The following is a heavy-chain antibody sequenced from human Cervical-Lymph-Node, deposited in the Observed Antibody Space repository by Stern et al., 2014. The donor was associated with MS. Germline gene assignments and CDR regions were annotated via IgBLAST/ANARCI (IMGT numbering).Heavy chain of an antibody. CDR3: ARDGAPYSRPFDP. CDR1: GGSINDHY. Sequence: QVQLQESGPGLVKPSETLSLTCSVSGGSINDHYWSWIRQSPGKGLEWIGYIYSSGSATYNPSLKSLVTISVDTSKNQFSLKLTSVASADTAVYYCARDGAPYSRPFDPWGQGTLVTVSS. J-gene: IGHJ5*02. CDR2: IYSSGSA. D-gene: IGHD5-12*01. V-gene: IGHV4-59*11.